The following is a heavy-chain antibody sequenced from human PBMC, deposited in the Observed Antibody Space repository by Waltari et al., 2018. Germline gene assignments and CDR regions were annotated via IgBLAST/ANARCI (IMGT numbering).Heavy chain of an antibody. V-gene: IGHV3-74*01. J-gene: IGHJ4*02. D-gene: IGHD5-18*01. CDR1: GFRFSDYW. Sequence: AGGDIVQPGGSLRLSCAASGFRFSDYWMHWVRQVPGKGLVWVSRINSDGSSISYSDSAKGRFTISRDNSKNMLYLQLNSLRAEDTAVYYCARKGGRGYTYGPFYYDSWGQGTLVTVSS. CDR2: INSDGSSI. CDR3: ARKGGRGYTYGPFYYDS.